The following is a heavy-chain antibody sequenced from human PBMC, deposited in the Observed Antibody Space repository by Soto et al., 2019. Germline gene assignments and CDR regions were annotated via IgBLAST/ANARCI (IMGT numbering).Heavy chain of an antibody. CDR2: IIPIPGTA. J-gene: IGHJ6*02. D-gene: IGHD2-2*01. Sequence: QVQLVQSGAEVKKPGSSVKVSCKASGGTFSSYAISWVRQAPGQGLEWMGGIIPIPGTANYAQKFQGRVTSTADEATSTAYMERSSLRSEDTAVYYCARSQGSSTSLESYYYYYYGMDVWGQGTTVTVSS. CDR1: GGTFSSYA. V-gene: IGHV1-69*01. CDR3: ARSQGSSTSLESYYYYYYGMDV.